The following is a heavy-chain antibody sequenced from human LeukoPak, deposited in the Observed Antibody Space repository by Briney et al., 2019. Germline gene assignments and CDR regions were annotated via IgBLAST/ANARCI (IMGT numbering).Heavy chain of an antibody. Sequence: AGGSLRLSCAASGFTFSSYWMQWVRQAPGRGLVWVSRIKFDGSNTNYADSVEGRFTISISRDNAKNTVYLQMNTLRAEDTAVYYCARFGSTTFADYWGQGTLVTVSS. CDR2: IKFDGSNT. V-gene: IGHV3-74*01. CDR3: ARFGSTTFADY. D-gene: IGHD3-16*01. CDR1: GFTFSSYW. J-gene: IGHJ4*02.